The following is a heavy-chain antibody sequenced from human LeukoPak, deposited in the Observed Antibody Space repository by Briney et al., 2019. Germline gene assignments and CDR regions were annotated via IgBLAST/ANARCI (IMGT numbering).Heavy chain of an antibody. CDR2: IRYDGSNK. D-gene: IGHD3-22*01. CDR3: AKDSNADSSGYYDYYYYMDV. CDR1: GFTFSSYG. V-gene: IGHV3-30*02. Sequence: PGGSLRLSCAASGFTFSSYGMYWVRQAPGKGLEWVAFIRYDGSNKYYADSVKGRFTISRDNSKNTLYLQMNSLRAEDTAVYYCAKDSNADSSGYYDYYYYMDVWGKGTTVTISS. J-gene: IGHJ6*03.